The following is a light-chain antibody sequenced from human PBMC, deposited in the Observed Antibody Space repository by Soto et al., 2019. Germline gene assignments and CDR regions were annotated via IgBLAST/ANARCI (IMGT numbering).Light chain of an antibody. CDR2: SAS. J-gene: IGKJ1*01. CDR3: QQMYNIPRT. Sequence: DIQLTQSPSSLSASVGDRVTVTCRASQYINDYLNWYQQKPGKAPRLLIYSASTLHTGVSSTFSGSGSGTEFTLTITSLQPEDVATYYCQQMYNIPRTFGQGTRVEL. V-gene: IGKV1-39*01. CDR1: QYINDY.